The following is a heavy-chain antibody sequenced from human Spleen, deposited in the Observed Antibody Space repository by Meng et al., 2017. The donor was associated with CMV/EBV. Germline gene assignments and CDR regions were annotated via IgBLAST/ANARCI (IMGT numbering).Heavy chain of an antibody. CDR1: GFTFGNFW. D-gene: IGHD5-24*01. V-gene: IGHV3-7*01. J-gene: IGHJ4*02. CDR2: IKEDGSEN. Sequence: GESLKISCAASGFTFGNFWMSWVRQAPGKGLQWVGNIKEDGSENNYLDSVKGRFTISRDNAKNSVYLHMSSLRAEDTAMYYCARDFGWLQHDYWGRGTLVTVSS. CDR3: ARDFGWLQHDY.